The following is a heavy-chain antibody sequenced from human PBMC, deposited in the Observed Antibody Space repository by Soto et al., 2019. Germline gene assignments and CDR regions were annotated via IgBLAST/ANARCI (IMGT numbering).Heavy chain of an antibody. D-gene: IGHD3-16*01. J-gene: IGHJ4*01. Sequence: PGGSLRLSCAASGFAFRTFGMNWVRQALGKRPEWVAVISYDGSVKYYADSVKGRFTISRDNSKNTLYLQMNSLRAEDTAVYYCARGYEGDYFDYWGQGNLVNVSS. CDR2: ISYDGSVK. CDR1: GFAFRTFG. V-gene: IGHV3-30*03. CDR3: ARGYEGDYFDY.